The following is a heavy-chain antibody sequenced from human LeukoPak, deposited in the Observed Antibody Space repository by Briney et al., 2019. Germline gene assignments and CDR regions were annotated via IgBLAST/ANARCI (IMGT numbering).Heavy chain of an antibody. CDR1: GFTFSTYS. J-gene: IGHJ3*02. D-gene: IGHD2-15*01. CDR2: ISSSSSYI. V-gene: IGHV3-21*01. Sequence: GGSLRLSCVDSGFTFSTYSMNWVRQAPGKGLEWVSSISSSSSYIYYGDSVKGRFTISRDNAKNSLFLQMNSLRAEDTAVYYCARGLLFRAFDIWGQGTMVTVSS. CDR3: ARGLLFRAFDI.